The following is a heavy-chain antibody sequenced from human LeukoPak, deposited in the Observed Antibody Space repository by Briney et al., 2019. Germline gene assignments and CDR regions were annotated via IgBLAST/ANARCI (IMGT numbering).Heavy chain of an antibody. J-gene: IGHJ4*02. CDR2: MNPNSGNT. CDR3: ARPSGSYYDFDY. Sequence: ASVKVSCKASGYTFTSYDINWVLQATGQGLEWMGWMNPNSGNTGYAQKFQGRVTMTRNTSISTAYMELSSLRSEDTAMYYCARPSGSYYDFDYWGQGTLVTVSS. D-gene: IGHD1-26*01. V-gene: IGHV1-8*01. CDR1: GYTFTSYD.